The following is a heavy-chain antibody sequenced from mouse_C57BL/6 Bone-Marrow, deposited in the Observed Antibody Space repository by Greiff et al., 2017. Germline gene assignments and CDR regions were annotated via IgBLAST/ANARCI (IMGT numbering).Heavy chain of an antibody. Sequence: EVKLMESGGGLVKPGGSLKLSCAASGFTFSDYGMHWVRQAPEKGLEWVAYISSGSSTIYYADTVKGRFTISRDNAKNTLFLQMTSLRSEDTAMYYCARGYYVDYGGQGTTLTVSS. CDR2: ISSGSSTI. J-gene: IGHJ2*01. CDR3: ARGYYVDY. V-gene: IGHV5-17*01. CDR1: GFTFSDYG.